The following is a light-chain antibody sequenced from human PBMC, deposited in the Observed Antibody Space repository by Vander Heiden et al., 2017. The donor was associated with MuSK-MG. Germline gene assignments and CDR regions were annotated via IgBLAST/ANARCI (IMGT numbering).Light chain of an antibody. J-gene: IGLJ1*01. CDR2: DGS. V-gene: IGLV2-14*01. CDR1: SSNIGGLNY. Sequence: QSALTQPASVSGSPGQSITISCTGTSSNIGGLNYVLWYQVPPANAHHLLIFDGSKRTAGVSRRFSGSKSGNTASLTISGRQAEDEDEYFCSSVTSSGTMVFGTGTRVAVL. CDR3: SSVTSSGTMV.